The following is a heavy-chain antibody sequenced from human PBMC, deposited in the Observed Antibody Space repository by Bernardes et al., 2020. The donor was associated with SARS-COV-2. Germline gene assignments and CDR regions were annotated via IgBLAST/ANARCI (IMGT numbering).Heavy chain of an antibody. D-gene: IGHD2-2*01. CDR2: IYPEDSDT. CDR1: RYRYSHSW. J-gene: IGHJ3*01. CDR3: STLCRSTMCLVPHAFDL. Sequence: SRKVSRYRYSHSWGVWVRQMSGKGLEWMGIIYPEDSDTRYSPSFHGQVAISVDTSISTAYLQWISLKASDTAMYYWSTLCRSTMCLVPHAFDLCRQGTLVIDSS. V-gene: IGHV5-51*01.